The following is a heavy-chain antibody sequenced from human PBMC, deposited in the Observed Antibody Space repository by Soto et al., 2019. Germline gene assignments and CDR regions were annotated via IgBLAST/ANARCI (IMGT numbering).Heavy chain of an antibody. Sequence: EVQLLESGGGLVQPGGSLRLSCAASGFIFSSYAMTWVRQAPGKGLEWVSSISGSGGTVYYADSVKGRFTISRDNSRNTLDLQINSLRAEDTAVYYCANLAGGWYEAFGIWGQGTMVTVSS. CDR1: GFIFSSYA. CDR3: ANLAGGWYEAFGI. D-gene: IGHD6-19*01. J-gene: IGHJ3*02. CDR2: ISGSGGTV. V-gene: IGHV3-23*01.